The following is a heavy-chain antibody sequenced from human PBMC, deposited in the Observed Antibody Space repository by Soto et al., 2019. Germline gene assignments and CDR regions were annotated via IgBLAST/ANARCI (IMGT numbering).Heavy chain of an antibody. CDR3: ARGPTSGWYGTSRFDP. CDR1: GFTFDDYA. V-gene: IGHV3-20*04. Sequence: EVQLVESGGGVVRPGGSLRLSCAASGFTFDDYALSWVRQAPGKGLEWVSGINWNGGTTEYADSVKGRFTISRDNAKNSLYLQMNSLRAEDTAFYYCARGPTSGWYGTSRFDPWGQGTLVTVSS. J-gene: IGHJ5*02. CDR2: INWNGGTT. D-gene: IGHD6-19*01.